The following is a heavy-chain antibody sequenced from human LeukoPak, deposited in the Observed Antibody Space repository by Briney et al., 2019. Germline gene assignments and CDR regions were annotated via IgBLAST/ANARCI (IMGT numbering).Heavy chain of an antibody. D-gene: IGHD3-10*01. V-gene: IGHV3-23*01. CDR1: GISLSNYA. J-gene: IGHJ4*02. CDR2: ISERGGGT. Sequence: GGSLRPSCVVSGISLSNYAMTWVRQAPGNGLEWVSYISERGGGTTYADSVKGRFTISRDTSLNTLYLQMTSLRAEDTAVYFCAKRGIVIRGILVIGYHQEAYHYDYWGQGVLVTVSS. CDR3: AKRGIVIRGILVIGYHQEAYHYDY.